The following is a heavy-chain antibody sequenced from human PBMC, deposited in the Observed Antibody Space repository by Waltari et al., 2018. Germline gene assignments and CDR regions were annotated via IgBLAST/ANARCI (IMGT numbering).Heavy chain of an antibody. J-gene: IGHJ4*02. CDR1: GFTVHSTY. Sequence: EVQLVESGGDLIQPGGSLRLSCASSGFTVHSTYLNLVRQSPGKGLGCVTVVYVTGNTDYADSVKGRFTTSRDNSKNTVYLQMDSLRVEDTAVYYCATDMVGATYFDYWGQGTLVTVSS. CDR2: VYVTGNT. D-gene: IGHD1-26*01. V-gene: IGHV3-53*01. CDR3: ATDMVGATYFDY.